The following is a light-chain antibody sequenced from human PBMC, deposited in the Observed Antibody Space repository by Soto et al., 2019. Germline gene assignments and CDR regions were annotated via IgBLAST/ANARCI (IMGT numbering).Light chain of an antibody. CDR3: QQSSITALT. CDR1: KSVFEH. CDR2: GAT. V-gene: IGKV1-39*01. Sequence: QLTQSPSSLSASTGDRVTITCRASKSVFEHLNWYHQLPGKAPKLVIYGATGLLGGVPSRFSASGYGTAFTLTISSLQPDDLSTYYGQQSSITALTFGGGTKVEFQ. J-gene: IGKJ4*01.